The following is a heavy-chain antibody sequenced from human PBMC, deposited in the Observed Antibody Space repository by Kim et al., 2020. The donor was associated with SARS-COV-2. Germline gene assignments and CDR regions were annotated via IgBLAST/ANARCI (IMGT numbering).Heavy chain of an antibody. J-gene: IGHJ4*02. Sequence: RGSLRLSCAASGFTFSSYAMHWVRQAPGKGLEWVAVISYDGSNKYYADSVKGRFTISRDNSKNTLYLQMNSLRAEDTAVYYCARGSPIPAAILSYFDYWGQGTLVTVSS. CDR2: ISYDGSNK. CDR3: ARGSPIPAAILSYFDY. V-gene: IGHV3-30-3*01. D-gene: IGHD2-2*02. CDR1: GFTFSSYA.